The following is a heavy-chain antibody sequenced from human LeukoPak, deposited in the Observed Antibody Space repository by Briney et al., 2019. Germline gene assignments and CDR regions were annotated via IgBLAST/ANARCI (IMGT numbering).Heavy chain of an antibody. CDR2: MNPYSGYT. J-gene: IGHJ6*02. CDR3: ALGPATYSYSHMDV. V-gene: IGHV1-8*02. CDR1: GYTFISYD. Sequence: ASVKVSCKASGYTFISYDINWVRQATRQGLEWMGWMNPYSGYTGYAQKFQGRVTMTRNTSISTAYMDLSSLTSEDTAVYFCALGPATYSYSHMDVWGQGTTVTVSS.